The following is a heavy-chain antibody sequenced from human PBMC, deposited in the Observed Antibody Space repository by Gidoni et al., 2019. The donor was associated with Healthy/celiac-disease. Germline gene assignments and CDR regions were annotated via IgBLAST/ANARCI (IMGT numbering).Heavy chain of an antibody. CDR3: TRLSKLYGMDV. D-gene: IGHD4-4*01. Sequence: EVQLVESGGGLVQPGGSLKLSCAASGFTFSGSAMHWVRQASGKGLEWVGRIRSKANSYATAYAASVKGRFTISRDDSKNTAYLQMNSLKTEDTAVYYCTRLSKLYGMDVWGQGTTVTVSS. J-gene: IGHJ6*02. V-gene: IGHV3-73*01. CDR2: IRSKANSYAT. CDR1: GFTFSGSA.